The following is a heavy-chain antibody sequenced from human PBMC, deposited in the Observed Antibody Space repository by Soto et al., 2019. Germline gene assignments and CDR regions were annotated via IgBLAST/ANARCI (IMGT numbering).Heavy chain of an antibody. D-gene: IGHD6-13*01. CDR3: AHRLAATGLFDY. Sequence: QITLKESGPTLVKPTQTLTLTCTFSGFSLSTSGVGVGWIRQPPGKALEWLALIYWDDDKRYSPSLKSRLTIPKHTTKTQVVRTTTNMDPVDTATYYCAHRLAATGLFDYWAQVTLVTVSS. V-gene: IGHV2-5*02. CDR1: GFSLSTSGVG. CDR2: IYWDDDK. J-gene: IGHJ4*02.